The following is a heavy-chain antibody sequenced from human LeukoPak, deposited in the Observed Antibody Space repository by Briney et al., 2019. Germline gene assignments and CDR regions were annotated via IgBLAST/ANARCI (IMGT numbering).Heavy chain of an antibody. V-gene: IGHV5-51*01. CDR3: ARRLTYDSRAYYCLDY. Sequence: PGESLKISCKGSGYSFTCYWIGWVRQTPGKGLEWMGIIFPGDSDTRYSPSFQGQVTISADKSISTAYLQWSSLKASDTAMYYCARRLTYDSRAYYCLDYWGQGTLVTVSS. CDR2: IFPGDSDT. J-gene: IGHJ4*02. D-gene: IGHD3-22*01. CDR1: GYSFTCYW.